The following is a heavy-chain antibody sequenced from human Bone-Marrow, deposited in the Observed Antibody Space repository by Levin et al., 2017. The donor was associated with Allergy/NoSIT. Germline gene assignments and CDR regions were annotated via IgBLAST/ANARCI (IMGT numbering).Heavy chain of an antibody. CDR2: LNTTNGDT. Sequence: GASVKVSCKTFGYSFTDYQIHWVRQGPRHGLEWMGCLNTTNGDTATAQKFQGRVLMTRDTSIRTAYMELRGLKSDDTAVYFCATEEYDFWGQGTQLTVSS. V-gene: IGHV1-2*02. J-gene: IGHJ4*02. CDR1: GYSFTDYQ. CDR3: ATEEYDF. D-gene: IGHD2/OR15-2a*01.